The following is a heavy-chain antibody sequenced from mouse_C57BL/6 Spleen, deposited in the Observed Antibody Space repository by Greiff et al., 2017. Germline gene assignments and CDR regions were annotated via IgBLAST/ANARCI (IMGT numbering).Heavy chain of an antibody. CDR2: ISSGGSYT. CDR1: GFTFSSYG. CDR3: AGDSYYFDY. Sequence: EVKLMESGGDLVKPGGSLKLSCAASGFTFSSYGMSWVRQTPDKRLEWVATISSGGSYTYYPDSVKGRFTISRDNAKNTLYLQMSSLKSEDTAMYYCAGDSYYFDYWGQGTTLTVSS. J-gene: IGHJ2*01. V-gene: IGHV5-6*01.